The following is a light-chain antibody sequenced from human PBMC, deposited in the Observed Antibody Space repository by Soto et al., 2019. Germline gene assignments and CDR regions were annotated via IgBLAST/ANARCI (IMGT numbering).Light chain of an antibody. J-gene: IGLJ2*01. CDR2: DNS. CDR3: QSYDTSLSGWVV. CDR1: SSNIGAGYD. V-gene: IGLV1-40*01. Sequence: QSVLTQPASVSGAPGQRVTISCTGGSSNIGAGYDVHWYRQLPGTAPELLIYDNSNRPSGVPARFSGSKSGTSASLAITGLQADXXXXXYCQSYDTSLSGWVVFGGGTKLTVL.